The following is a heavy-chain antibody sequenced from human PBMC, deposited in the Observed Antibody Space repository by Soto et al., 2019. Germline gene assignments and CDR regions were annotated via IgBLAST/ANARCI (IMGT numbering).Heavy chain of an antibody. J-gene: IGHJ4*02. D-gene: IGHD2-15*01. CDR1: GFDFSSYS. CDR2: ISSSSGDI. V-gene: IGHV3-21*02. Sequence: EVQLVESGGGLVKPGGSLRLYCAASGFDFSSYSMNWVRQAPGKGLEWVASISSSSGDIFYADSLKGRFTISRDNAKTALYMHMNNLRAEDSAVYYCARGYGSDRRCSSEGSNIGDYWGQGTLVTVSS. CDR3: ARGYGSDRRCSSEGSNIGDY.